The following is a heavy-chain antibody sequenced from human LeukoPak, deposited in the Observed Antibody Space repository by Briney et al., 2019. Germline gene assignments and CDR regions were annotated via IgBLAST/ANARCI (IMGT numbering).Heavy chain of an antibody. D-gene: IGHD3-22*01. CDR3: ARDYYKNFDY. CDR2: ISSSSSYI. CDR1: GFTFSSYT. Sequence: GGSLRLSCAASGFTFSSYTMNWVRQAPGKGLEWVSSISSSSSYIFYADSVKGGFTISRDNAKNSLYLQMNSLRAEDTAVYYCARDYYKNFDYWGQGTLVTVSS. V-gene: IGHV3-21*01. J-gene: IGHJ4*02.